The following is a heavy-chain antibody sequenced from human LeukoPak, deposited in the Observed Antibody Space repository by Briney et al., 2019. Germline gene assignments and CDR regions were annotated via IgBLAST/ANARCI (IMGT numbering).Heavy chain of an antibody. CDR3: AKAIVMTTVTIDY. Sequence: PGGSLRLSCAASGFTFSSYGMHWVRQAPGKGLEGVAVISYDGSNKYYADSVKGRFTISRDNSKNTLYLQMNSLRAEDTAVYYCAKAIVMTTVTIDYWGQGTLVTVSS. CDR1: GFTFSSYG. V-gene: IGHV3-30*18. J-gene: IGHJ4*02. CDR2: ISYDGSNK. D-gene: IGHD4-17*01.